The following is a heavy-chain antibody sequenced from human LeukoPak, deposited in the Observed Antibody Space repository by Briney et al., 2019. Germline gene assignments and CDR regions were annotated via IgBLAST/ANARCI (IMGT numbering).Heavy chain of an antibody. V-gene: IGHV1-18*01. Sequence: ASVKVSCKASGYTFTSYDINWVRQATGQGLEWMGWISAYNGNTNYAQKLQGRVTMTTDTSTSTAYMELRSLRSEDTAVYYCARDFSDGGRGFDYWGQGTLVTVSS. CDR2: ISAYNGNT. J-gene: IGHJ4*02. D-gene: IGHD3-10*01. CDR3: ARDFSDGGRGFDY. CDR1: GYTFTSYD.